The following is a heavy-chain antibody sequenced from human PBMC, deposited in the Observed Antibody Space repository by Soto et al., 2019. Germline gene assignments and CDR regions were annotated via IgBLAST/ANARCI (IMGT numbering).Heavy chain of an antibody. Sequence: SETLSLTCTVSCGSVKSSIIYWGWIRQSRGKGLEWIGSIYYSGGASYNPSLKSRVTISVDASKNKFYLKLRSGTAADTAIYYCVRPAAIFGVESWSDSWGRGIQVTVPS. J-gene: IGHJ5*01. CDR2: IYYSGGA. V-gene: IGHV4-39*01. CDR1: CGSVKSSIIY. CDR3: VRPAAIFGVESWSDS. D-gene: IGHD3-3*01.